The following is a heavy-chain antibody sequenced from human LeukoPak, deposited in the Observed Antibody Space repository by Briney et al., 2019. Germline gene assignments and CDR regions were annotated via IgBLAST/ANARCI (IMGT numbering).Heavy chain of an antibody. V-gene: IGHV3-48*01. J-gene: IGHJ4*02. Sequence: GGSLRLSCAASGFTFSSYSMNWVRQAPGKGLEYISYISSSSSTIYYADSVKGRFTISRDNSKNTLYLQMNSLRAEDTAVYYCAKDGRHSSGWYNCWGQGTLVTVSS. CDR3: AKDGRHSSGWYNC. CDR1: GFTFSSYS. D-gene: IGHD6-19*01. CDR2: ISSSSSTI.